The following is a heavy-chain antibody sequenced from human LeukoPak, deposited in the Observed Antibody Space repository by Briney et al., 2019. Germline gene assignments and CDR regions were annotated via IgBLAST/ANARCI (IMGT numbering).Heavy chain of an antibody. D-gene: IGHD6-19*01. Sequence: ASVKVSCKASGYTFTDYYIHWVRQAPGQGLEWMGWIIPNSGDTSYAQKFQGRVTMTRDTSISSAYMELSRLRSEDTAVYYCTRGGWLVKWGQGTLVTVSS. CDR1: GYTFTDYY. J-gene: IGHJ4*02. CDR3: TRGGWLVK. CDR2: IIPNSGDT. V-gene: IGHV1-2*02.